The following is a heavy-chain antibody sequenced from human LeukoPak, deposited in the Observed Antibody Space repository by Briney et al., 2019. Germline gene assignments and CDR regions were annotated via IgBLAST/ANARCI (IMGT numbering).Heavy chain of an antibody. CDR3: ARDPSGYCSGGSCYRFDP. V-gene: IGHV3-21*01. CDR1: GFTFGSYN. J-gene: IGHJ5*02. D-gene: IGHD2-15*01. Sequence: PGGSLRLSCAASGFTFGSYNMNWVRQAPGKVLEWVSSISSSSTYIYYADSVKGRFTISRDNAKNSLYLQMNSLRAEDTAVYYCARDPSGYCSGGSCYRFDPWGQGTLVTVSS. CDR2: ISSSSTYI.